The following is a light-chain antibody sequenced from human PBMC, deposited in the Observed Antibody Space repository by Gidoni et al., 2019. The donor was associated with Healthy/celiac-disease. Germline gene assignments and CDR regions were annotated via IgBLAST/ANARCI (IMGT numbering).Light chain of an antibody. V-gene: IGKV1-33*01. CDR2: DAS. J-gene: IGKJ2*01. CDR1: QDISNY. Sequence: DIQMTQSPSSLSASVGDRVTITCQASQDISNYLNWYQQKPGKAPKLLIYDASNLETGVPSRFSGSGSGTDFIFTISSLQPEDIATYYCQQYDNLPPDTFGQXTKLEIK. CDR3: QQYDNLPPDT.